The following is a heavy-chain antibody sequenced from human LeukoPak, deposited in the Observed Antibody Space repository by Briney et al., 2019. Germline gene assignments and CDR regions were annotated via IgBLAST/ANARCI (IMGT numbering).Heavy chain of an antibody. V-gene: IGHV1-46*01. Sequence: GASVKVSCKASGYTFTSYYMHWVRQAPGQGLEWMGIINPSGGSTSYAQKFQGRVTMTRDMSTSTVYMELSSLRSEDTAVYYCARGGITMVRGVTYYYYYYMDVWGKGTTVTISS. CDR1: GYTFTSYY. CDR2: INPSGGST. CDR3: ARGGITMVRGVTYYYYYYMDV. D-gene: IGHD3-10*01. J-gene: IGHJ6*03.